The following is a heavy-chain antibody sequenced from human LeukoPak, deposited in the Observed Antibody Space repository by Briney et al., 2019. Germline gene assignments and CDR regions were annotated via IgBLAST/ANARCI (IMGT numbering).Heavy chain of an antibody. V-gene: IGHV4-34*01. D-gene: IGHD2-2*01. CDR1: GGSFSGYY. CDR3: ARAYCSSTSCAPDY. CDR2: INHSGST. Sequence: SETLSLTCAVYGGSFSGYYWSWIRQPPGKGLEWIGEINHSGSTNYNPSLKSRVTISVDTSKNQFSLKLSSVTAADTAVYYCARAYCSSTSCAPDYWGQGTLVTDSS. J-gene: IGHJ4*02.